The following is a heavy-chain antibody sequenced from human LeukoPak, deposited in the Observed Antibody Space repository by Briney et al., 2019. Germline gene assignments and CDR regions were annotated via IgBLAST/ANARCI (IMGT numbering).Heavy chain of an antibody. CDR3: ARDLDDSGGYNLGY. V-gene: IGHV1-69*04. J-gene: IGHJ4*02. CDR2: IIPILGIA. CDR1: GGTFSSYA. Sequence: ASVKVSCKASGGTFSSYAISWVRQAPGQGLEWMGRIIPILGIANYAQKFQGRVTITADKSTSTAYMELSSLRSEDTAVYYCARDLDDSGGYNLGYWGQGTLVTVSS. D-gene: IGHD3-22*01.